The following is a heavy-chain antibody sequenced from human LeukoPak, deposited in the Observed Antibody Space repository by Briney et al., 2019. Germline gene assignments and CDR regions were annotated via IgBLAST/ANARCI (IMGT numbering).Heavy chain of an antibody. Sequence: PGGSLRLSCVASGFTFSDYDMSWIRQAPGKGLEWISYISSSGSTINYADSMKGRVTLSRDNAKNSLYLQMNSLRAEDTAVYYCARGVLAYYYDISGQFDYWGQGALVTVSS. CDR3: ARGVLAYYYDISGQFDY. CDR2: ISSSGSTI. D-gene: IGHD3-22*01. V-gene: IGHV3-11*01. J-gene: IGHJ4*02. CDR1: GFTFSDYD.